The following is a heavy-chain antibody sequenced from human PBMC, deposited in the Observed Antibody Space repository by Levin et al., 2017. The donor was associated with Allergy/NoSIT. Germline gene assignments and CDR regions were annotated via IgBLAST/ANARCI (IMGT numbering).Heavy chain of an antibody. CDR1: GYTFTGYY. V-gene: IGHV1-2*02. CDR2: INPNSGGT. D-gene: IGHD1-26*01. CDR3: AGDPSLNSGSFPPFCYYGMDV. Sequence: GGSLRLSCKASGYTFTGYYMHWVRQAPGQGLEWMGWINPNSGGTNYAQKFQGRVTMTRDTSISTAYMELSRLRSDDTAVYYCAGDPSLNSGSFPPFCYYGMDVWGQGTTVTVSS. J-gene: IGHJ6*02.